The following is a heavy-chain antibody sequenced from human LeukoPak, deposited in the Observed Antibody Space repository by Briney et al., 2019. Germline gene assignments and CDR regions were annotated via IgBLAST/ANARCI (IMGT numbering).Heavy chain of an antibody. J-gene: IGHJ4*02. D-gene: IGHD3-10*01. CDR2: ISSSGSNI. CDR1: GFTFSSYE. V-gene: IGHV3-48*03. CDR3: ARDLEAAGVYFDN. Sequence: GGSLRLSCAASGFTFSSYEMNWVRQAPGKGLEWISYISSSGSNIYYADSVKGRFTISRDNAKNSLYLQMNSLRAEDTAVYYRARDLEAAGVYFDNWGQGTLVTVSS.